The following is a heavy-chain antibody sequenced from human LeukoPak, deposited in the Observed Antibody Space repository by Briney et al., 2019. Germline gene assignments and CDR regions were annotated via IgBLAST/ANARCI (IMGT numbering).Heavy chain of an antibody. D-gene: IGHD2-2*01. J-gene: IGHJ4*02. CDR2: INHSGST. Sequence: SETLSLTCAVYGGSFSGYYWSWIRQPPGKGLEWIGEINHSGSTNYNPSLKSRVTISVGTSKNQFSLKLSSVTAADTAVYYCARRGLDSSTNYFDYWGQGTLVTVSS. V-gene: IGHV4-34*01. CDR3: ARRGLDSSTNYFDY. CDR1: GGSFSGYY.